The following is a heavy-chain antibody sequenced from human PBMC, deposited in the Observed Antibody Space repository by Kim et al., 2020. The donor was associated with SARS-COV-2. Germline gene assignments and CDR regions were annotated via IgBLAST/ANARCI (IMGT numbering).Heavy chain of an antibody. CDR2: IYHSGST. Sequence: SETLSLTCAVSGGSISSSNWWSWVRQPPGKGLEWIGEIYHSGSTNYNPSLKSRVTISVDKSKNQFSLKLSSVTAADTAVYYCARMGDSSSWQIYYWGQGTLVTVSS. CDR3: ARMGDSSSWQIYY. D-gene: IGHD6-13*01. J-gene: IGHJ4*02. CDR1: GGSISSSNW. V-gene: IGHV4-4*02.